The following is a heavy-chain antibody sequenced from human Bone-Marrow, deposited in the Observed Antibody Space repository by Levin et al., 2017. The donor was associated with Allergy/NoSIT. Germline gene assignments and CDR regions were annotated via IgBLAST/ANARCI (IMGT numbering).Heavy chain of an antibody. CDR1: GFTFSDSP. D-gene: IGHD2-2*01. Sequence: GGSLRLSCAASGFTFSDSPFHWVRQASGKGLEWVGGITGKGHNYAKSYAATVKGRFTISRDDSKNTAFLQINTLQTEDTAIYFCTSVMPGAASFDYRGHGTLVTVSS. CDR3: TSVMPGAASFDY. V-gene: IGHV3-73*01. J-gene: IGHJ4*01. CDR2: ITGKGHNYAK.